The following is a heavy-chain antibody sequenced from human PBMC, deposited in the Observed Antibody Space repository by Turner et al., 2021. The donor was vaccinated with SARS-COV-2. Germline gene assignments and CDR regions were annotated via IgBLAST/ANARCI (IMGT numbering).Heavy chain of an antibody. CDR1: GFTFSSYA. J-gene: IGHJ4*02. CDR3: AKLFVYGASFDY. V-gene: IGHV3-23*01. Sequence: ELHLLESGGGLVQPGGSLRLSCAASGFTFSSYAMSWVRQAPGKGLEWVSTMSGSGGSTYYADSVKGRFTISRDNSKNTLYLQLNSLRAEDTAVYYCAKLFVYGASFDYWGQGTLVTVSS. CDR2: MSGSGGST. D-gene: IGHD3-10*02.